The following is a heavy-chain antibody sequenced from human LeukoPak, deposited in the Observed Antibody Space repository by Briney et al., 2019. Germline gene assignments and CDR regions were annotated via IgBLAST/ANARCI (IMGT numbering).Heavy chain of an antibody. V-gene: IGHV4-59*01. CDR1: GGSISSYY. D-gene: IGHD1-26*01. Sequence: SETLSLTCTVSGGSISSYYWSWIRQPPGKGLEWIGYIYYIGSTNYNPSLKSRVTISLDTSKSQFSLKLTSVTPADTAVYYCARGGIVGSRTNWFDPWGQGILVTVSS. CDR2: IYYIGST. J-gene: IGHJ5*02. CDR3: ARGGIVGSRTNWFDP.